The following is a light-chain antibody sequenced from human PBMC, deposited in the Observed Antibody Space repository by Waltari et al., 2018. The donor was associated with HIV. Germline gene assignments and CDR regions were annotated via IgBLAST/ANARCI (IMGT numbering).Light chain of an antibody. V-gene: IGLV2-14*01. CDR2: EVT. CDR1: NSDIGRYAY. J-gene: IGLJ3*02. CDR3: SSYSSGTTLWL. Sequence: SALPQPASVSGSPGQSIAISCSGTNSDIGRYAYVSLYQQMPSGAPNLILYEVTTRPSGVSNRFSGSTSGNTASLTISGLQSEDEAVYYCSSYSSGTTLWLFGGG.